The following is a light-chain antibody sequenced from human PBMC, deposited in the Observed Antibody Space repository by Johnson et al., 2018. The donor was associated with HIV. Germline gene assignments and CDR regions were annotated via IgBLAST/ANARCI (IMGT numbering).Light chain of an antibody. CDR3: GTWDSSLSAYV. CDR2: DNN. Sequence: QLVLTQPPSVSAAPGQKVTISCSGSSSNIGNNYVSWYQQLPGTAPKLLIYDNNKRPSGIPDRFSGSKSGTSATLGITGLQTGYEADYYCGTWDSSLSAYVFGPGPKVTVL. CDR1: SSNIGNNY. J-gene: IGLJ1*01. V-gene: IGLV1-51*01.